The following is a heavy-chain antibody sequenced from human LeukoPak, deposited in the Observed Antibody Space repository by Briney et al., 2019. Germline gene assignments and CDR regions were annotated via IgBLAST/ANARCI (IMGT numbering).Heavy chain of an antibody. V-gene: IGHV3-21*01. CDR3: TRSSATLGTWGGYSLDYFGMDV. CDR2: ISSGSTYI. Sequence: GGSLRLSCAASGFTFSSYSMNWVRQAPGTGLEWVSSISSGSTYIYYADSVKGRFTISRDNARHSLYLQMNSLRAEDTAVYYCTRSSATLGTWGGYSLDYFGMDVWGQGTTVAVSS. J-gene: IGHJ6*02. D-gene: IGHD3-3*01. CDR1: GFTFSSYS.